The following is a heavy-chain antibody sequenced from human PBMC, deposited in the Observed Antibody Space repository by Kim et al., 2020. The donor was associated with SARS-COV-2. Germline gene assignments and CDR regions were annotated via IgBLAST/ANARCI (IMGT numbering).Heavy chain of an antibody. D-gene: IGHD6-13*01. CDR2: ISHTGNT. V-gene: IGHV4-38-2*02. J-gene: IGHJ3*01. CDR3: ARMEISGWFNFDV. Sequence: SETLSLTCTVSGSSIGIGYYWAWIRQPPGRGLEWIGCISHTGNTYSNPSLRGRISISVDTSKRQFSLNVTSVTAADTAVYSCARMEISGWFNFDVWGLGTMVTVSS. CDR1: GSSIGIGYY.